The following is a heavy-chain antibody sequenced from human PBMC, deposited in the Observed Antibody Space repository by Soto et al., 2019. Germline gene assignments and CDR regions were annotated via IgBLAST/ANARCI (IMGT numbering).Heavy chain of an antibody. V-gene: IGHV4-59*01. CDR3: ARSSGWYNNWFDP. Sequence: PSETLSLTCTASGGSISSYYWSWIRQPPGKGLEWIGYIYYSGSTNYNPSLKSRVTRSVDTSKNQFSLKLSSVTAADTAVYYCARSSGWYNNWFDPWGQGTLVTVSS. CDR2: IYYSGST. CDR1: GGSISSYY. D-gene: IGHD6-19*01. J-gene: IGHJ5*02.